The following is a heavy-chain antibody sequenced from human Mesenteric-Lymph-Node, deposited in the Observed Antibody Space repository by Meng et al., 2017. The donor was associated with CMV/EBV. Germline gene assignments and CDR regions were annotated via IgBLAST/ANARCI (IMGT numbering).Heavy chain of an antibody. Sequence: SETLSLTCAVSGGSVNSGDYYWSWIRQPPGKGLEWIGYINYSGSTNYNPSLKSRVTISVDTSKNQFSLKLSSVTAADTAVYYCAREIDGVVGFDYWGQGTLVTVSS. J-gene: IGHJ4*02. V-gene: IGHV4-61*08. CDR3: AREIDGVVGFDY. CDR2: INYSGST. D-gene: IGHD3-3*01. CDR1: GGSVNSGDYY.